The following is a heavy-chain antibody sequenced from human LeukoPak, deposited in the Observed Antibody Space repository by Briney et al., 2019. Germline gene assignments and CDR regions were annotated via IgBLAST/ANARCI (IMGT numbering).Heavy chain of an antibody. CDR1: GGTFSSYT. D-gene: IGHD2/OR15-2a*01. J-gene: IGHJ4*02. Sequence: SVKVSCKASGGTFSSYTISWVRQAPGQGLEWMGGIIPLFGTPDYAQKFQDRLTITADKSTSTAYMELSSLRSEDTAVYYCALSVIEDFDYWGQGTLVTVSS. CDR2: IIPLFGTP. V-gene: IGHV1-69*06. CDR3: ALSVIEDFDY.